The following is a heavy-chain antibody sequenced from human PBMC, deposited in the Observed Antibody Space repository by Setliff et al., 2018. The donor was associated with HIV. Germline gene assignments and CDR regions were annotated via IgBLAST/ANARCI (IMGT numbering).Heavy chain of an antibody. Sequence: GGSLRLSCAASGFTFSSYSMHWVRQAPGKGLEWVATISFDGSDRYYVESVRGRFTISRDNSKNSLYLQMNTLRVEDTAVYYCAALSLRTNAVYGIVSTRFDPWGQGTLVTVSS. D-gene: IGHD1-1*01. J-gene: IGHJ5*02. V-gene: IGHV3-30*04. CDR3: AALSLRTNAVYGIVSTRFDP. CDR1: GFTFSSYS. CDR2: ISFDGSDR.